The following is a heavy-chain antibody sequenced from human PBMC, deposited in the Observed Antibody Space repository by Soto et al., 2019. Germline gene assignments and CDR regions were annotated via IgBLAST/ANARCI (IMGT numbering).Heavy chain of an antibody. V-gene: IGHV3-23*01. D-gene: IGHD5-12*01. J-gene: IGHJ4*02. CDR3: AKVKGRWDGGYDSKFSSGS. Sequence: EVQLLESGGGLVQPGGSLRLSCAASGFTFSSYAMSWVRQAPGKGLEWVSAIRGSGGSTYYADSVKGRFTISRDNSKNTLYRQRNSLGAEDTALYSGAKVKGRWDGGYDSKFSSGSGGKGTLVTVPS. CDR1: GFTFSSYA. CDR2: IRGSGGST.